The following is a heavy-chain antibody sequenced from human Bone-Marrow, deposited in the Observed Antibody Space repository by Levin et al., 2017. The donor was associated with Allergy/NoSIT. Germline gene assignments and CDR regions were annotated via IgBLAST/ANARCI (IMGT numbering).Heavy chain of an antibody. CDR2: IKQDGSEK. Sequence: HPGGSLRLSCAASGFTFSSYWMSWVRQAPGKGLEWVANIKQDGSEKYYVDSVKGRFTISRDNAKNSLYLQKNSLRAEDTAVYYCARDRGIDAIVGATVNWFDPWGQGTLVTVSS. J-gene: IGHJ5*02. V-gene: IGHV3-7*01. CDR3: ARDRGIDAIVGATVNWFDP. D-gene: IGHD1-26*01. CDR1: GFTFSSYW.